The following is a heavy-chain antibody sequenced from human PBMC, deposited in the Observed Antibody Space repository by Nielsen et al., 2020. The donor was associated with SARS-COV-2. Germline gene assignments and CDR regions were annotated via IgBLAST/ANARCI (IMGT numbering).Heavy chain of an antibody. D-gene: IGHD5-18*01. CDR1: GGTFSSYA. J-gene: IGHJ5*02. V-gene: IGHV1-69*05. Sequence: SVKVSCKASGGTFSSYAISWVRQAPGQGLEWMGGIIPIFGTANYAQKFQGRVTMTRNTSISTAYMELSSLRSEDTAVYYCARVDSYGYLGWFDPWGQGTLVTVSS. CDR3: ARVDSYGYLGWFDP. CDR2: IIPIFGTA.